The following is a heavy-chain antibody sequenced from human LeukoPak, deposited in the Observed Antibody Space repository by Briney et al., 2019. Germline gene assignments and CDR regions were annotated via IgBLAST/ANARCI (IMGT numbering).Heavy chain of an antibody. Sequence: ASVKVSCKASGGTFSSYAISWVRQAPGQGLEWMGRIIPIFGTANYAQKFQGRVTITTDESTSTAYMELSSPRSEDTAVYYCARARYGSGSYPLGYWGQGTLVTVSS. D-gene: IGHD3-10*01. CDR3: ARARYGSGSYPLGY. CDR1: GGTFSSYA. J-gene: IGHJ4*02. CDR2: IIPIFGTA. V-gene: IGHV1-69*05.